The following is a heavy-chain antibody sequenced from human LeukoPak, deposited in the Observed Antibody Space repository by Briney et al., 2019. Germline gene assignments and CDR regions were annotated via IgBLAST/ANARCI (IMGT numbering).Heavy chain of an antibody. V-gene: IGHV3-48*01. Sequence: GGSLRLSCAASGFTFSSYTMNWVRQPPGKGLEWVSNIGTSSTTIYYADSVKGRFTISRDNAKNSLYLQMNSLRADDTAVYYCARSAAGGSYYYYMDAWAKGPRSPSP. J-gene: IGHJ6*03. CDR1: GFTFSSYT. CDR2: IGTSSTTI. CDR3: ARSAAGGSYYYYMDA. D-gene: IGHD6-25*01.